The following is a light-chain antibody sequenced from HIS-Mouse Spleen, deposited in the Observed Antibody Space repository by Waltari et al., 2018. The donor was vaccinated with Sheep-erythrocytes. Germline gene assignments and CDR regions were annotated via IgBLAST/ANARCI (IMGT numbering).Light chain of an antibody. J-gene: IGLJ2*01. V-gene: IGLV2-18*01. CDR1: SSDVGRYNR. Sequence: QSALTPPPSVSGSPGQSVTISCTGTSSDVGRYNRVSWYQQPPGTAPKLMIYEVSNRPSGVPDRFSGSKSGNTASLTISGLQAEDEADYYCSLYTSSSTLVFGGGTKLTVL. CDR3: SLYTSSSTLV. CDR2: EVS.